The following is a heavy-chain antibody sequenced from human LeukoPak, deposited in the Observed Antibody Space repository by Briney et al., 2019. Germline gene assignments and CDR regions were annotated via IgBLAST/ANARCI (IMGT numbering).Heavy chain of an antibody. CDR1: GYTFTGYY. V-gene: IGHV1-2*06. Sequence: ASVKVSCKASGYTFTGYYMHWVRQAPGQGLEWMGRINPNSGGTNYAQKFQGRVTMTRDTSISTAYMELSRLRSDDTAVYYCARGFAFAAWPDIVVVPAAHADWGQGTLVTVSS. D-gene: IGHD2-2*01. J-gene: IGHJ4*02. CDR3: ARGFAFAAWPDIVVVPAAHAD. CDR2: INPNSGGT.